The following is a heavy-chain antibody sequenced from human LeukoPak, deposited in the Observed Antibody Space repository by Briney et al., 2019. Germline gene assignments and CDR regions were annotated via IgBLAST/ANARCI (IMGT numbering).Heavy chain of an antibody. CDR3: ARSPSYAGAFVDY. J-gene: IGHJ4*02. V-gene: IGHV3-11*06. D-gene: IGHD4-23*01. Sequence: GGSLRLSRAPSGFAPSDYYMSWVRQAPGRGLERVSYLRVGSVYINYAVSVKGRFTIPRDNAKNSLYLQMNSMRAEDTAVYYCARSPSYAGAFVDYWGQGTLVIVSS. CDR2: LRVGSVYI. CDR1: GFAPSDYY.